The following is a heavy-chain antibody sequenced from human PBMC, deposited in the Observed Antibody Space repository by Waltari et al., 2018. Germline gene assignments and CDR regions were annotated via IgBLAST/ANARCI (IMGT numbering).Heavy chain of an antibody. J-gene: IGHJ5*02. CDR3: ARHWKKSGYRFDP. Sequence: QLQLQESGPGLVKPSETLSLTGPVPGGPIRRSSYYWGWIRQSPGKGLEWIGSIYYSGSTDYNPTLESRVTISGDTSKNQFSLKLSSVTAADTAVYYCARHWKKSGYRFDPWGQGTLVTVSS. CDR2: IYYSGST. D-gene: IGHD5-12*01. V-gene: IGHV4-39*01. CDR1: GGPIRRSSYY.